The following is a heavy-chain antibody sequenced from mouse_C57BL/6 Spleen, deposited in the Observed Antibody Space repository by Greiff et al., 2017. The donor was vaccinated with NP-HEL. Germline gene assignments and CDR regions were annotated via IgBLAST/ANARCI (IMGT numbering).Heavy chain of an antibody. CDR2: IYPRAGST. Sequence: VKLLESGPELVKPGASVKLSCKASGYTFTSYDINWVKQRPGQGLEWIGWIYPRAGSTKYNEKFKGKATLTVDTASSTAYMELHSLTSEDSAVYFCARRGAGYFDYWGQGTTLTVSS. D-gene: IGHD3-3*01. J-gene: IGHJ2*01. V-gene: IGHV1-85*01. CDR3: ARRGAGYFDY. CDR1: GYTFTSYD.